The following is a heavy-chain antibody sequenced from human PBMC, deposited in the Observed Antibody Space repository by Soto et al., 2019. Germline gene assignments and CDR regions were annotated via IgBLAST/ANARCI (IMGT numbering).Heavy chain of an antibody. CDR1: GGSVTNSSYY. Sequence: SETLSLTCTASGGSVTNSSYYWGWIRQSPGKGLEWIGSVYYRGRSYSKSSVESRVTISVDTSKNRFSLRLNSVTASDTAVYFCVSKRTTVASQACFDYWGPGALVTVSS. CDR2: VYYRGRS. V-gene: IGHV4-39*01. CDR3: VSKRTTVASQACFDY. J-gene: IGHJ4*02. D-gene: IGHD4-17*01.